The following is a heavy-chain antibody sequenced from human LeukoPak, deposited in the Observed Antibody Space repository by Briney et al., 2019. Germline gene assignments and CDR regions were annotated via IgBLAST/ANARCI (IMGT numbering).Heavy chain of an antibody. CDR1: GYTFTSYG. Sequence: ASVKVSCKASGYTFTSYGISWVRQAPGQGLEWMGWISAYNGNTNYAQKLQGRVTMTRDMSTSTVYMELSRLSSDDTAVYYCARLQFGFCSSTSCYGYYFDYWGQGTLVTVSS. J-gene: IGHJ4*02. V-gene: IGHV1-18*01. CDR3: ARLQFGFCSSTSCYGYYFDY. D-gene: IGHD2-2*01. CDR2: ISAYNGNT.